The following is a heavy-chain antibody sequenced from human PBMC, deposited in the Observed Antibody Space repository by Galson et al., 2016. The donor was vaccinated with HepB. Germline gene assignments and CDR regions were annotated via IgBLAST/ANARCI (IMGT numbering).Heavy chain of an antibody. CDR3: ARGGGSAYYGMDV. CDR2: ISPYNGDT. D-gene: IGHD1-26*01. Sequence: SVMVSCKASGYTFTSYGISWVRQAPGQGLEWMGWISPYNGDTNYAQKLQGRVTVTTDTSASTAYMELRSLRSDDTAVYYCARGGGSAYYGMDVWGPGTTVTVSS. J-gene: IGHJ6*02. V-gene: IGHV1-18*01. CDR1: GYTFTSYG.